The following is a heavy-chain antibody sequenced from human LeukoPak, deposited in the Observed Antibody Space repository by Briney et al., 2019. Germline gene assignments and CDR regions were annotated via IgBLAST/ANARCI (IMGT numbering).Heavy chain of an antibody. CDR1: GFTFSSYG. CDR3: ARDNAAFDI. D-gene: IGHD2-8*01. V-gene: IGHV3-30*03. CDR2: ISYDGSNK. Sequence: GRSLRLSCAASGFTFSSYGMHWVRQAPGKGLEWVAVISYDGSNKYYADSVKGRFTISRDNAKNSLYLQMNSLRAEDTAVYYCARDNAAFDIWGQGTMVTVSS. J-gene: IGHJ3*02.